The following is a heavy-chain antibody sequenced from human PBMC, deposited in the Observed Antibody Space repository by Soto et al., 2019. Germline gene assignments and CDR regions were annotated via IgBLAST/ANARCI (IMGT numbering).Heavy chain of an antibody. J-gene: IGHJ2*01. CDR3: ATSGYSYGAYWYFDL. Sequence: EVQLLESGGGLVQPGGSLRLSCAASGFTFSSYAMSWVRQAPGKGLEWVSAISGSGGSTYYADSVKGRFTISRDNSKNTLYLQMNSLSAEDTAVYYCATSGYSYGAYWYFDLWGRGTLVTVSS. V-gene: IGHV3-23*01. D-gene: IGHD5-18*01. CDR2: ISGSGGST. CDR1: GFTFSSYA.